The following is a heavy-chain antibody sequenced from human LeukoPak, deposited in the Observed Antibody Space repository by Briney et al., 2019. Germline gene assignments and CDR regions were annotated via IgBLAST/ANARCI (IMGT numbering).Heavy chain of an antibody. CDR2: ITSGVGIT. CDR3: AKDLSGYSSGWRYYYYYGMDV. V-gene: IGHV3-23*01. CDR1: GFTFSNFG. D-gene: IGHD6-19*01. J-gene: IGHJ6*02. Sequence: GGSLRLSCAASGFTFSNFGMNWVRQAPGKGLEWVSIITSGVGITYYADSVKGRFTISRDNSKNTLYLQMNSLRAEDTAVYYCAKDLSGYSSGWRYYYYYGMDVWGQGTTVTVSS.